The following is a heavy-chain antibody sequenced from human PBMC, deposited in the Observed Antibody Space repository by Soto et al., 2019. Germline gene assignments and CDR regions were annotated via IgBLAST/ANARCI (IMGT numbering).Heavy chain of an antibody. J-gene: IGHJ3*01. V-gene: IGHV4-30-4*01. CDR3: ARSWAYYYDSSGYYFSH. Sequence: QPPGKGLEWIGYIYYSGSTYYNPSLKSRVTISVDTSKNQFSLKLSSVTAADTAVYYCARSWAYYYDSSGYYFSHWGQGTMVTVS. CDR2: IYYSGST. D-gene: IGHD3-22*01.